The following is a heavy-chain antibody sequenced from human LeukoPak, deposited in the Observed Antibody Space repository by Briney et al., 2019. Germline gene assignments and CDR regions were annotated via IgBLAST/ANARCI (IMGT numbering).Heavy chain of an antibody. V-gene: IGHV4-59*01. CDR2: IYYSGST. CDR3: ARDLILTGYYSYYYYGMDV. CDR1: GGSISSCY. J-gene: IGHJ6*02. Sequence: SETLSLTCTVSGGSISSCYWSWIRQPPGKGLEWIGYIYYSGSTNYNPSLKSRVTISVDTSKNQFSLKLSSVTAADTAVYYCARDLILTGYYSYYYYGMDVWGQGTTVTVSS. D-gene: IGHD3-9*01.